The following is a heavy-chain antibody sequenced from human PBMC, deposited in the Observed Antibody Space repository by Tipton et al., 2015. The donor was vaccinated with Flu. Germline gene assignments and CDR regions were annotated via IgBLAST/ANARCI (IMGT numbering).Heavy chain of an antibody. CDR2: LSGNGGNK. Sequence: GSLRLSCAASGFTFSDYGMNWIRQTPGKGLEWVSVLSGNGGNKYYADSVKGRFTISRDNARNSVFLEMNSLRAEDTARHYCAIFKNPGCWGQGTLVTVST. V-gene: IGHV3-23*01. CDR3: AIFKNPGC. CDR1: GFTFSDYG. D-gene: IGHD2-21*01. J-gene: IGHJ4*02.